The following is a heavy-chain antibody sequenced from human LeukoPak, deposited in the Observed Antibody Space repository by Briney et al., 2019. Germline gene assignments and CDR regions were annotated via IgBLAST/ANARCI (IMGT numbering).Heavy chain of an antibody. CDR1: GFTFSSYG. V-gene: IGHV3-23*01. Sequence: GGTLRLSCAASGFTFSSYGMSWVRQAPGKGLEWVSAISGSGGSTYYADSVKGRFTISRDNSKNTLYLQMNSLRAEDTALYYCAQDRAYIQFYFWGQGTLVTVSS. D-gene: IGHD5-18*01. CDR3: AQDRAYIQFYF. J-gene: IGHJ4*02. CDR2: ISGSGGST.